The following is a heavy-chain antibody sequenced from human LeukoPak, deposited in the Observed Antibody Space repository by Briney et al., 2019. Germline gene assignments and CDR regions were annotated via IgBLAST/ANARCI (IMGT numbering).Heavy chain of an antibody. CDR3: AKSDGYGLIDS. CDR2: IYSSGST. CDR1: GVSISSSNYY. J-gene: IGHJ5*01. V-gene: IGHV4-39*01. D-gene: IGHD2-21*02. Sequence: SETLSLTCIVSGVSISSSNYYWGWVRQPPGKGLEWIGNIYSSGSTYYNSSLKSRVTISIDTSNNQVSLKMSSMTAADTAVYYCAKSDGYGLIDSWGQGTLVTVSS.